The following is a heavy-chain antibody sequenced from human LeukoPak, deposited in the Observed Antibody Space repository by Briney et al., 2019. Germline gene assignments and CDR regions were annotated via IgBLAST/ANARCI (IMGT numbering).Heavy chain of an antibody. J-gene: IGHJ4*02. CDR1: GFMFSNYE. CDR3: ARDRVEAGYFDY. V-gene: IGHV3-48*03. D-gene: IGHD6-19*01. Sequence: GGSLRLSCAASGFMFSNYEMTWVRQAPGKGLEWVSYISSTGSNKYYADSVKGRFTISRDNAKNSLFLRMSSLTAEDTAIYYCARDRVEAGYFDYWGQGTLVTVSS. CDR2: ISSTGSNK.